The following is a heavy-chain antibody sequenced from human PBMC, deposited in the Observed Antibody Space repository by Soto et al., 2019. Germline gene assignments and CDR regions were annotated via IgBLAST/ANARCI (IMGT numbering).Heavy chain of an antibody. V-gene: IGHV3-23*01. J-gene: IGHJ6*02. CDR3: AKSYSYFCCDGPYQDFIYV. CDR2: ISGSGGST. CDR1: GLIFRSNA. Sequence: PGGYLRHSCAASGLIFRSNAMRWVRQAPGKGLEWVSAISGSGGSTYYADSVKGRFTISRDNSKNTLYLQMNSLRAEDTAVYYCAKSYSYFCCDGPYQDFIYVCGQGATVTGS. D-gene: IGHD2-15*01.